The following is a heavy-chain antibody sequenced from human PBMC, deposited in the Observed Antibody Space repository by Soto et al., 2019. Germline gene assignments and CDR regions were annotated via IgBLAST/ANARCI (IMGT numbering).Heavy chain of an antibody. CDR2: IYTGGNT. CDR1: GFTVSGYY. J-gene: IGHJ6*03. V-gene: IGHV3-66*01. D-gene: IGHD2-2*01. Sequence: EVHLVESGGGLVQPGGSLRLSCAASGFTVSGYYMSWVRQAPGKGLEWVSSIYTGGNTYFADSVKGRFAISRDNSKNTLYLQRNSLRAEDTAVYYCAREGNCSSTSCSYYYMDVWGKGTTVTVSS. CDR3: AREGNCSSTSCSYYYMDV.